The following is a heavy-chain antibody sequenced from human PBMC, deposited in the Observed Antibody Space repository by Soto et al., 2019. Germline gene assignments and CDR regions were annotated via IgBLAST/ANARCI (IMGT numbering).Heavy chain of an antibody. J-gene: IGHJ1*01. D-gene: IGHD6-13*01. CDR1: GFTFDDYA. CDR2: ISWNSGSI. Sequence: EVQLVESGGGLVQPGRSLRLSCAASGFTFDDYAMHWVXXXXGKGLEWVSGISWNSGSIGYADSVKGRFTISRDNAXNXXXXXXXXXRXEDTALYYCAKGLYSSSWYWPAQHWGQGTLVTVSS. V-gene: IGHV3-9*01. CDR3: AKGLYSSSWYWPAQH.